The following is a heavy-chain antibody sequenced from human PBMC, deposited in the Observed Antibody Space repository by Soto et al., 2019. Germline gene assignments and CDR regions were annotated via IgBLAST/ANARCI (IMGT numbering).Heavy chain of an antibody. J-gene: IGHJ4*02. CDR2: IYHSGST. Sequence: SETLSLTCAVSGYSISSGYYWCFIRQPPGKGLEWIGSIYHSGSTYYNPSLKSRVTISVDTSKNQFSLKLSSVTAADTAVYYCARALGWGYYDSSGYYFDYWGQGTLVTVSS. V-gene: IGHV4-38-2*01. CDR3: ARALGWGYYDSSGYYFDY. D-gene: IGHD3-22*01. CDR1: GYSISSGYY.